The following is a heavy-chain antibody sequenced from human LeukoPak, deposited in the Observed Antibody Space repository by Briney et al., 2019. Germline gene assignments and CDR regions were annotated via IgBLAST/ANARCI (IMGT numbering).Heavy chain of an antibody. CDR1: GGSINTKAHY. CDR3: AKHGEDSTGYYADFFDH. D-gene: IGHD3-22*01. CDR2: VFYNGNT. J-gene: IGHJ4*02. V-gene: IGHV4-39*01. Sequence: SETLSLTCTVSGGSINTKAHYWACLRQTPGKGLEWLGSVFYNGNTYYNPSLKSRVAISVDTSKNQFSLRLSSVTAADTAVYYCAKHGEDSTGYYADFFDHCGQGTLITVSS.